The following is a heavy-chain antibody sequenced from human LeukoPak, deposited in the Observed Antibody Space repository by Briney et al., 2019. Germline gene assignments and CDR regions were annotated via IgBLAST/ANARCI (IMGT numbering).Heavy chain of an antibody. Sequence: ASVKVSCKVSGYTLTELSRHWVRQAPGKGLEWMGGFDPEDGETIYAQKFQGRVTMTEDTSTDTAYMELSSLRSEDTAVYYCATDSLGLVNDAFDIWGQGTMVTVSS. V-gene: IGHV1-24*01. CDR1: GYTLTELS. CDR2: FDPEDGET. D-gene: IGHD2-8*02. J-gene: IGHJ3*02. CDR3: ATDSLGLVNDAFDI.